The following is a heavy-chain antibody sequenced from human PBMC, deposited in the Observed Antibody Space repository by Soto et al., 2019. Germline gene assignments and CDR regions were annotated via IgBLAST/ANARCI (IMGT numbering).Heavy chain of an antibody. CDR1: GYTFTSYG. Sequence: GASVKVSCKASGYTFTSYGISWVRQAPGQGLEWMGWISAYNGNTNYAQKLQGRVTMTTDTSTSTAYMELRSLRSDDTAVYYCAREPFCSSTSCPHNWFDPWAREPWSPSPQ. J-gene: IGHJ5*02. CDR3: AREPFCSSTSCPHNWFDP. D-gene: IGHD2-2*01. CDR2: ISAYNGNT. V-gene: IGHV1-18*01.